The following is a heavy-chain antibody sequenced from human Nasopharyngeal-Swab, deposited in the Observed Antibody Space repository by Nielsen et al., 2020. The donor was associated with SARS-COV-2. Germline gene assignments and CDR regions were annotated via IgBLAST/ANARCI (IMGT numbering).Heavy chain of an antibody. J-gene: IGHJ4*02. V-gene: IGHV4-39*02. D-gene: IGHD2-21*02. CDR3: ARSLCDSDCYAVGYFDY. Sequence: ESLKISCIVSGGSLSSTNYYWGWIRQSPGKGLEWIGSINDSGNTYYNPSLKSRATMSVDTSKKYFSLKLTSVTAPDTAVYYCARSLCDSDCYAVGYFDYWGQGSLVTVSS. CDR1: GGSLSSTNYY. CDR2: INDSGNT.